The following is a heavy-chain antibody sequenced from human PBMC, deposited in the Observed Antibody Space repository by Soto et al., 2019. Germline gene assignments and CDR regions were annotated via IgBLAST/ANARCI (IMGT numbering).Heavy chain of an antibody. D-gene: IGHD1-26*01. CDR1: GGSISSYY. J-gene: IGHJ4*02. Sequence: QVQLQESGPGLVKPSETLSLTCTVSGGSISSYYWSWIRQPPGKGLEWIGYIYYSGSTNHNPSLKSRVTISVDTSKNQFSLKLSSVTAADTAVYYCARVPLNSGSYYVAFDYWGQGTLVTVSS. V-gene: IGHV4-59*01. CDR2: IYYSGST. CDR3: ARVPLNSGSYYVAFDY.